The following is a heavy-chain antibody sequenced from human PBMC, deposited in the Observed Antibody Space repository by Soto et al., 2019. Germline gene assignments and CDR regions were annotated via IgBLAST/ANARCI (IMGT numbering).Heavy chain of an antibody. V-gene: IGHV4-4*07. CDR3: SSRGGTIDY. D-gene: IGHD3-10*01. CDR2: IHSSGYT. J-gene: IGHJ4*02. CDR1: GGSISSYY. Sequence: QVHLQESGPGLVKPSETLSLTCTVSGGSISSYYWNWIRQPAGKGLEWIGRIHSSGYTNYNSSLSSPVTMSVDSSKSQISLKMTAVTSAATAVYYWSSRGGTIDYWAQGTLVTVSS.